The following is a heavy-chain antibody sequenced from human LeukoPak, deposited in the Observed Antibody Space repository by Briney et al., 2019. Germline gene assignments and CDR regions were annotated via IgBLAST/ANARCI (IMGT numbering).Heavy chain of an antibody. Sequence: GGSLRLSCAASGFTVSSNYMSWVRQAPGEGLEWVSLIYSGGSTYYADSVKGRFTISRDNSKNTLYLQMNSLRAEDTAVYYCARERAGSYYFDSWGQGTLVTVSS. CDR3: ARERAGSYYFDS. V-gene: IGHV3-53*01. J-gene: IGHJ4*02. CDR1: GFTVSSNY. D-gene: IGHD2-15*01. CDR2: IYSGGST.